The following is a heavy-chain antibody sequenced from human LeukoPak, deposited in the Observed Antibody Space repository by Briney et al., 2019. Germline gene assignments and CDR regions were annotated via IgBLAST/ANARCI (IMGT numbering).Heavy chain of an antibody. J-gene: IGHJ4*02. CDR2: ISSSSTYI. CDR1: GFTFSSYS. V-gene: IGHV3-21*01. Sequence: PGGSLRLSCAASGFTFSSYSMNWVRQAPVKGLEWVSSISSSSTYIYYADSVKGLFTISRDNAKNSLYLQMNSLRAEDTAVYYCARGRAWGDYYDSSGYRHFDYWGQGTLVTVSS. D-gene: IGHD3-22*01. CDR3: ARGRAWGDYYDSSGYRHFDY.